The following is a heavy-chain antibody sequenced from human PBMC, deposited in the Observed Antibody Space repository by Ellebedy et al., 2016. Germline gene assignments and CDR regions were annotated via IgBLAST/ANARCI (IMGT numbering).Heavy chain of an antibody. Sequence: GESLKISCAASGFTVSSSYVNWVRQAPGKGLEWVASIKEDGSFKQYVDSVRGRFTISRDNAKNSVYLQMNSLRVEETAVYYCARARIDYWGQGTLVSVSS. CDR3: ARARIDY. J-gene: IGHJ4*02. V-gene: IGHV3-7*04. CDR2: IKEDGSFK. CDR1: GFTVSSSY.